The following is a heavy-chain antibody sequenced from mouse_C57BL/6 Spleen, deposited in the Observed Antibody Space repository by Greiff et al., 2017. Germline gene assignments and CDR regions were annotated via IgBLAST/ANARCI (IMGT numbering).Heavy chain of an antibody. CDR3: ARSGFDY. J-gene: IGHJ2*01. CDR2: IDPSDSYT. V-gene: IGHV1-69*01. Sequence: QVQLQQPGAELVMPGASVKLSCKASGYTFTSYWMHWVKQRPGQGLEWIGEIDPSDSYTNYNQKFKGKSTLTVDKSSSTADMQLSSLTSEDSAVYYCARSGFDYWGQGTTLTVSS. CDR1: GYTFTSYW. D-gene: IGHD4-1*01.